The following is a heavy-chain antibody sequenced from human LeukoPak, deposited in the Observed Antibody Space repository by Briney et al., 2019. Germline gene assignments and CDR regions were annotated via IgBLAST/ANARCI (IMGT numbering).Heavy chain of an antibody. CDR2: MNPNSGNT. D-gene: IGHD3-22*01. CDR1: GGTFSSYA. V-gene: IGHV1-8*02. CDR3: ARGPTTDSRFDP. J-gene: IGHJ5*02. Sequence: ASVKVSCKASGGTFSSYAINWVRQATGQGLEWMGWMNPNSGNTGYAQKFQGRVTVTRNTSISTAYMELSSLRSEDTAVYYCARGPTTDSRFDPWGQGTLVTVSS.